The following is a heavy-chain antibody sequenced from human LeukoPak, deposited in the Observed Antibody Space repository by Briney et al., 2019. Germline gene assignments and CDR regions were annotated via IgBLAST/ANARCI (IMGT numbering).Heavy chain of an antibody. CDR1: GGSISSSSYY. V-gene: IGHV4-39*01. J-gene: IGHJ4*02. CDR3: ARLRSGSFDY. CDR2: IYYSGST. D-gene: IGHD1-26*01. Sequence: SETLSLTCTVSGGSISSSSYYWGWLRQPPGKGLEWIGSIYYSGSTYYNPSLKSRVTISVDTSKNQFSLKLSSVTAADTAVYYCARLRSGSFDYWGQGTLVTVSS.